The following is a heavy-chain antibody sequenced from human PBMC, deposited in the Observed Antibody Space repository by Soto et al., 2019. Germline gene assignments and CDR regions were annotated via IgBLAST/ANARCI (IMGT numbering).Heavy chain of an antibody. CDR2: IYWNDDK. CDR3: AHRYNDFWSGINWFDP. CDR1: GFSLSTSGVG. V-gene: IGHV2-5*01. Sequence: QITLKESGPTLVKPTQTLTLTCTFSGFSLSTSGVGVGWIRQPPGKALEWLALIYWNDDKRYSPSLKSRLTITKDTSKNQVVLTMTNMDPVDTATYYCAHRYNDFWSGINWFDPWGQGTLVTVSS. D-gene: IGHD3-3*01. J-gene: IGHJ5*02.